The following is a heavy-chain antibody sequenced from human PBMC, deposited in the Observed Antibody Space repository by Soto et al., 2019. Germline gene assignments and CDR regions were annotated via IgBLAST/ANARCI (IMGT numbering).Heavy chain of an antibody. CDR2: IIPIFGSA. CDR3: APNDPTLGGIAAHPEDY. Sequence: QVQLVQSGAEVKKPGSSVKVSCKASGGTFSSYAISWVRQAPGQGLEWMGGIIPIFGSANYAQKFQGRVTITADESTSTAYMELSSLRSEDTAVYYCAPNDPTLGGIAAHPEDYWGQGTLVTVSS. CDR1: GGTFSSYA. D-gene: IGHD6-13*01. J-gene: IGHJ4*02. V-gene: IGHV1-69*01.